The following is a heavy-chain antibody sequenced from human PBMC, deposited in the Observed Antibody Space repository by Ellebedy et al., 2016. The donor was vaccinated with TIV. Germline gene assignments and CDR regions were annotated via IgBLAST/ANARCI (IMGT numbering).Heavy chain of an antibody. CDR2: INSGSSSI. J-gene: IGHJ4*02. V-gene: IGHV3-48*01. CDR1: GFTFSSYS. Sequence: GESLKIYCAASGFTFSSYSMNWVRQAPGKGLEWISYINSGSSSIYYADSVKGRFTISRDNAKNSLYLQMNSLRAEDTAVYYCARDQMATIPYWGQGTLVTVSS. D-gene: IGHD5-24*01. CDR3: ARDQMATIPY.